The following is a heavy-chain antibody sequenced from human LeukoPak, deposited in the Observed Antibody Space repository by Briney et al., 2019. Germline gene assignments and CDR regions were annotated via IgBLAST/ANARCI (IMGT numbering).Heavy chain of an antibody. CDR3: ARDRPGDAGFDH. CDR2: IYYSGST. Sequence: SETLSLTCTVSGGSISSYYWSWIRQPPGKGLEWIGYIYYSGSTNYNPSLKSRVTISVDTSKNQFSLKLSSVTAADTAVYYCARDRPGDAGFDHWGQGTLVTVSS. CDR1: GGSISSYY. J-gene: IGHJ4*02. D-gene: IGHD2-21*02. V-gene: IGHV4-59*01.